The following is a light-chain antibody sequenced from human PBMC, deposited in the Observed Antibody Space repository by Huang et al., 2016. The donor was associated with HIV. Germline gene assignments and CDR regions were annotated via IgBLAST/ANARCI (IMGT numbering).Light chain of an antibody. CDR2: DAY. CDR1: QSVSSY. CDR3: QQRSNWPLT. Sequence: EIVLTQSPATLSLSPGERATLSCRASQSVSSYLAWYQQKPGQAPRLLIYDAYNRATGIPARFSGRGSGTDFTLTIGSLEPEDFAVYYCQQRSNWPLTFGGGTKVEIK. J-gene: IGKJ4*01. V-gene: IGKV3-11*01.